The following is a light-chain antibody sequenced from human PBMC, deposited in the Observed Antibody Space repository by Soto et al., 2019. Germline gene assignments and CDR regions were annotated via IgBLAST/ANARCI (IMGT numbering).Light chain of an antibody. Sequence: QSALTQPASVSGSLGQSITISCTGTSSDVGGYDYVSWYRQHPGKVPKLIIYEVNKRPSGVSNRFSGSKSANTASLTISGLQADDEADYYCTSFAPGRIYVFGSGTKLTVL. CDR3: TSFAPGRIYV. J-gene: IGLJ6*01. CDR1: SSDVGGYDY. V-gene: IGLV2-14*01. CDR2: EVN.